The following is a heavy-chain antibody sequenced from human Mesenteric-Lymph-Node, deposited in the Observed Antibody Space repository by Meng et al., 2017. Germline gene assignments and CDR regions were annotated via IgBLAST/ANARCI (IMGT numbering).Heavy chain of an antibody. CDR2: IYHSGST. CDR3: ARTRSSGWSFDY. D-gene: IGHD6-19*01. Sequence: QVQLQQWGAGLLKPSETLSLTCAVYGGSFSGYYWSWIRQPPGKGLEWIGEIYHSGSTNYNPSLKSRVTISVDKSKNQFSLKLSSVTAADTAVYYCARTRSSGWSFDYWGQGTLVTVSS. V-gene: IGHV4-34*01. CDR1: GGSFSGYY. J-gene: IGHJ4*02.